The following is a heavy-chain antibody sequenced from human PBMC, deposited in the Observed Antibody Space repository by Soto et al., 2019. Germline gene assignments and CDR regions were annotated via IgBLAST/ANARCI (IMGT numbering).Heavy chain of an antibody. CDR1: GYNFNTNW. D-gene: IGHD6-19*01. V-gene: IGHV5-51*01. Sequence: GESLKISCKGSGYNFNTNWIGWVRQMPGKGLEWMGVIFPSDSDIRYSPSLQGQVTISADRSISTTYLQWRSLTASDTAMYYCARVFGSGWSGFDPWGQGTLVTVSS. J-gene: IGHJ5*02. CDR2: IFPSDSDI. CDR3: ARVFGSGWSGFDP.